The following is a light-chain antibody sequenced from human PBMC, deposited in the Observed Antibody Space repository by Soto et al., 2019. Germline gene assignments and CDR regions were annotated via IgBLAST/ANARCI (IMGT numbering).Light chain of an antibody. CDR1: QSVGSN. CDR2: GAS. CDR3: QQYDNLPLT. J-gene: IGKJ3*01. Sequence: RVMTQSPATLSVSPGERATLSCRASQSVGSNLAWYQQKPGQAPRLLIFGASSRATGVPARFSGSGSGTEFTLTINSLQSEDFAVYFCQQYDNLPLTFAPGTKVD. V-gene: IGKV3-15*01.